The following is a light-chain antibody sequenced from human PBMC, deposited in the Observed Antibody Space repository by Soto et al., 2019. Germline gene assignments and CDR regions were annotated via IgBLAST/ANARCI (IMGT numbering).Light chain of an antibody. Sequence: DIQMTQSPSTLSASTGDRVTMTCRASQGISSYLAWYQQKPGKAPKLLIYAASTLQRGIPSRFSGSGSGTDFSLTISSLQPEDFATYYCQQASAFPRTFGRGTKVDIK. J-gene: IGKJ1*01. CDR2: AAS. CDR1: QGISSY. V-gene: IGKV1-12*01. CDR3: QQASAFPRT.